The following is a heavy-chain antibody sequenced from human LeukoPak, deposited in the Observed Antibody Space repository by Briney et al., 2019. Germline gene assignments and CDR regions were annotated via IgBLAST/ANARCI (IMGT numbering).Heavy chain of an antibody. CDR3: ARVVSSVYYYMDV. V-gene: IGHV4-39*07. J-gene: IGHJ6*03. CDR1: GGSISSSSYY. Sequence: SETLSLTCTVSGGSISSSSYYWGWIRQPPGKGLEWIGSIYYSGSTYYNPSLKSRVTISVDTSKSQVSLRLRSVTAADTAVYYCARVVSSVYYYMDVWGKGTSVTVSS. D-gene: IGHD2/OR15-2a*01. CDR2: IYYSGST.